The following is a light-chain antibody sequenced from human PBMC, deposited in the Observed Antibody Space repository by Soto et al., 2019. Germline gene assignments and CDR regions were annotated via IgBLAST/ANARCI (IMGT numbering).Light chain of an antibody. CDR1: NSNIGTNF. J-gene: IGLJ3*02. V-gene: IGLV1-47*02. Sequence: QSVLTQPPSVSGTPGQRITLSCSGSNSNIGTNFVYWYQQLPGTAPKLLIYSNNQRPSGVPDRFFATKSGTSASLAISGLQSDDEAHYYCAAWDDTVTSPGGVFGGGTKLTVL. CDR3: AAWDDTVTSPGGV. CDR2: SNN.